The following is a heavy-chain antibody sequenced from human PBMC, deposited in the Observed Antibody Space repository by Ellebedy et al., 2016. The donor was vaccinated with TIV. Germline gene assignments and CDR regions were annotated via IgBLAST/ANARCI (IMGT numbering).Heavy chain of an antibody. D-gene: IGHD3-22*01. Sequence: SETLSLTCAVYGGSFSNYYWSWIRQPPGKGLEWIAEITHSGSTNYNPSLKSRVTISVDTSKNQFSLKLSSVTAADTAVYYCARGPHYYDSSGSPWDNWFDPWGQGTLVTVSS. CDR2: ITHSGST. V-gene: IGHV4-34*01. CDR1: GGSFSNYY. J-gene: IGHJ5*02. CDR3: ARGPHYYDSSGSPWDNWFDP.